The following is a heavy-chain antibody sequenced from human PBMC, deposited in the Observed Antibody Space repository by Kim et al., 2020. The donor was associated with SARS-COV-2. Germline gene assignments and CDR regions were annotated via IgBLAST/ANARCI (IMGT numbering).Heavy chain of an antibody. J-gene: IGHJ6*02. CDR3: ARADKVTIFGVVIMPHYGMDV. CDR1: GYTFTSYY. Sequence: ASVKVSCKASGYTFTSYYMHWVRQAPGQGLEWMGIINPSGGSTSYAQKFQGRVTMTRDTSTSTVYMELSSLRSEDTAVYYCARADKVTIFGVVIMPHYGMDVWGQGTTVTVSS. V-gene: IGHV1-46*01. D-gene: IGHD3-3*01. CDR2: INPSGGST.